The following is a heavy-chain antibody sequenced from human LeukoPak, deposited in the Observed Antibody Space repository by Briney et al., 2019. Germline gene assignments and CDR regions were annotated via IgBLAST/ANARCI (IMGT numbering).Heavy chain of an antibody. CDR2: IHYSGST. CDR1: GASISSHY. D-gene: IGHD2-15*01. Sequence: KSSETQSLTCSVSGASISSHYWSWIRQPPGKGLEWTGYIHYSGSTNYNPSLKSRVTISVDTSKNQFSLKLSSVTAADTAVYYCARVDCSAGSCDAFDIWCQGTMVTVSS. J-gene: IGHJ3*02. CDR3: ARVDCSAGSCDAFDI. V-gene: IGHV4-59*11.